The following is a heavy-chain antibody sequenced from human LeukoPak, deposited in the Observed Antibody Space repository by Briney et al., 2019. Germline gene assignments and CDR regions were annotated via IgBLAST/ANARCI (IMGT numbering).Heavy chain of an antibody. CDR3: AKVAYYEILKSWFDY. V-gene: IGHV3-30*02. D-gene: IGHD3-9*01. CDR1: GFTFSSYG. J-gene: IGHJ4*02. CDR2: NRYDGSNK. Sequence: GGSLRHSCAASGFTFSSYGMHRVRQTPGKGLEWVAFNRYDGSNKYYADSVKGRFTISRDNSKNTLYLQMNSLRAEDTAVYYCAKVAYYEILKSWFDYWGQGTLVSVSS.